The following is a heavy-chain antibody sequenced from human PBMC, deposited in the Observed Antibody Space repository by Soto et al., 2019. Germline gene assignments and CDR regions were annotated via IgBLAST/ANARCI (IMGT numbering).Heavy chain of an antibody. D-gene: IGHD3-10*01. J-gene: IGHJ6*02. CDR1: GGSISRSNYY. CDR3: ARHIGSGSYYNFYYYGMDV. V-gene: IGHV4-39*01. CDR2: IDYSGST. Sequence: SETLSLTCTVSGGSISRSNYYWGWIRQSPGKGLEWIGSIDYSGSTYYNPSLKSRVTIFVDTSENDFSLKVSSVTAADTAVYYCARHIGSGSYYNFYYYGMDVWGQGTTVTV.